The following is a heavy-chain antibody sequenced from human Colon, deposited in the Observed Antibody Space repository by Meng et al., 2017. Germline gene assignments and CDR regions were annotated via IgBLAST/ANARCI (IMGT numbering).Heavy chain of an antibody. J-gene: IGHJ4*02. Sequence: QVHLQESGPGLVKPSQTLSLTCTVSGGSISSGDYYWSWIRQPPGKGLEWIGYIYYSGSTYYNPSLKSRVTISVDTSKNQFSLKLSSVTAADTAVYYCAAIEMATPSAYYFDYWGQGTLVTVSS. CDR3: AAIEMATPSAYYFDY. V-gene: IGHV4-30-4*01. CDR1: GGSISSGDYY. D-gene: IGHD5-24*01. CDR2: IYYSGST.